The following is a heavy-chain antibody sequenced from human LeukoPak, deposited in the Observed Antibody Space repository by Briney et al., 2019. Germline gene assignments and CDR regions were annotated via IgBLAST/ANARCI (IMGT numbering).Heavy chain of an antibody. CDR2: VIPTLEIA. CDR1: GASFITSS. Sequence: ASVKVSFKASGASFITSSFSWVRQAPGQGQEWMGGVIPTLEIAHNAQKFQGRVTITADKSTTTTPMELSGLRSEDTAIYFCARVVYHDSSPYFARSTPTADYWGQGTLVTVSS. CDR3: ARVVYHDSSPYFARSTPTADY. J-gene: IGHJ4*02. D-gene: IGHD3-22*01. V-gene: IGHV1-69*04.